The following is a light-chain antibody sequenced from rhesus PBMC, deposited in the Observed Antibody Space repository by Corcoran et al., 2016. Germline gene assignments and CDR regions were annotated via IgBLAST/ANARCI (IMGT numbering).Light chain of an antibody. CDR1: QRVSSY. J-gene: IGKJ2*01. Sequence: QVILTQSPATLSLSPGERATLSCRASQRVSSYLAWSQQKPGQAPRLLIYGSSSRATGIPNRFSGSGLGTDFSLTISSLEPEDVGGYHCYQHSSGYSFGQGTKVEIK. CDR2: GSS. V-gene: IGKV3-10*01. CDR3: YQHSSGYS.